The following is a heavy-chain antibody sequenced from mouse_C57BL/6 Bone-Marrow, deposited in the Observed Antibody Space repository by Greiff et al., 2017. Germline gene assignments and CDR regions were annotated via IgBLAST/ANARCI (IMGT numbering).Heavy chain of an antibody. CDR1: GFTFTDYY. CDR2: IRNKANGYTT. D-gene: IGHD2-5*01. CDR3: ARSYYSNYGFAY. J-gene: IGHJ3*01. Sequence: EVKLMESGGGLVQPGGSLSLSCAASGFTFTDYYMSWVRQPPGKALEWLGFIRNKANGYTTEYSASVKGRFTISRDNSQSILYLQMNALRAEDSATYYCARSYYSNYGFAYWGQGTLVTVSA. V-gene: IGHV7-3*01.